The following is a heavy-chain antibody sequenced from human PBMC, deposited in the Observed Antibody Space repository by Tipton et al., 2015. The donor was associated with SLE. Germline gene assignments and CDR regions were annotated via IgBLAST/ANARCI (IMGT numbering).Heavy chain of an antibody. CDR2: INHSGST. V-gene: IGHV4-34*01. CDR3: ARSQNYFDY. CDR1: GGSISSYY. J-gene: IGHJ4*02. Sequence: TLSLTCTVSGGSISSYYWSWIRQPPGKGLEWIGEINHSGSTNYNPSLKSRVTISVDTSKNQFSLKLSSVTAADTAVYYCARSQNYFDYWGQGTLVTVSS.